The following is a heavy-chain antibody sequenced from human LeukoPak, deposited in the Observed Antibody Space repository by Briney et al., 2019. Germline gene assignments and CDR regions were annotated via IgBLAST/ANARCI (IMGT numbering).Heavy chain of an antibody. CDR1: GYTFTGYY. CDR2: INPNSGGT. CDR3: ARDRTRTGYSSGWYHDY. J-gene: IGHJ4*02. Sequence: GASVKVSCKASGYTFTGYYMHWVRQAPGQGREWMGWINPNSGGTNYAQKFQGRATMTRDTSISTAYMELSRLRSDDTAVYYCARDRTRTGYSSGWYHDYWGQGTLVTVSS. V-gene: IGHV1-2*02. D-gene: IGHD6-19*01.